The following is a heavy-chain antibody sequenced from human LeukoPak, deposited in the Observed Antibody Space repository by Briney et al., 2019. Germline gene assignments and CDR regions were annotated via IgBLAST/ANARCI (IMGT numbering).Heavy chain of an antibody. D-gene: IGHD2-2*01. Sequence: SETLSLTCTVSGDSISSSYYYWGWLRQPPGKGLEWIGGLYYSGHTYYNPSLKSRVTISVDMSKNQFSLKLSSVSAADTAVYYCARNEYCSSTSCERAFDHWGQGTLVTVSS. V-gene: IGHV4-39*01. J-gene: IGHJ4*02. CDR3: ARNEYCSSTSCERAFDH. CDR2: LYYSGHT. CDR1: GDSISSSYYY.